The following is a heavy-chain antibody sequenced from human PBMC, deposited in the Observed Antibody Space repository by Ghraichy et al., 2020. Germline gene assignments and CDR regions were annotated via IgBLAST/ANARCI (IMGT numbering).Heavy chain of an antibody. Sequence: GGSLRLSCAASGFTFSSYAMHWVRQAPGKGLEYVSAISSNGGSTYYANSVKGRFTISRDNSKNTLYLQMGSLRAEDMAVYYCARAAPSLSDAFDIWGQGTMITVSS. CDR2: ISSNGGST. CDR1: GFTFSSYA. CDR3: ARAAPSLSDAFDI. J-gene: IGHJ3*02. V-gene: IGHV3-64*01.